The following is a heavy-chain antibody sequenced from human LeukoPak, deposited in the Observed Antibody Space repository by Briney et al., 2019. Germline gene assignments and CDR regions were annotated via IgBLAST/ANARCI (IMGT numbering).Heavy chain of an antibody. CDR1: GFTFSHYW. V-gene: IGHV3-7*01. J-gene: IGHJ4*02. CDR3: ARVGPWFGQVPPYYYFED. D-gene: IGHD3-10*01. CDR2: IKQDVSEK. Sequence: GGSLRLSCSASGFTFSHYWMIWFRQAPGRGLQGVANIKQDVSEKYHVDSVKGRFTISRDNAKNSLFRQMNRRRAEDTAVYYCARVGPWFGQVPPYYYFEDWGQGTLVTVSS.